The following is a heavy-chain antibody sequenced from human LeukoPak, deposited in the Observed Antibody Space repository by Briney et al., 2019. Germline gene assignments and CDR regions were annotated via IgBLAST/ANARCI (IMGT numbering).Heavy chain of an antibody. V-gene: IGHV3-33*01. D-gene: IGHD2-2*03. CDR1: GFSFSDFG. Sequence: PRGSLRLSCAASGFSFSDFGIHWVRQAPGKGLEWVAVLSHHANYDYYAYTVQGPFAISRDDSKCTVYLQMTSLRDEETAVYYCARDWIDRSLDYWGLGTLVTVSS. J-gene: IGHJ4*02. CDR2: LSHHANYD. CDR3: ARDWIDRSLDY.